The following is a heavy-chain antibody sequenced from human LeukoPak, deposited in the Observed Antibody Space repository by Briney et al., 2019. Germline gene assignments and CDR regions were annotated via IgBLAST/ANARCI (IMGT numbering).Heavy chain of an antibody. Sequence: KASETLSLTCTVSGGSISSYYWSWIRQPAGKGLEWIGRIYTSGSTNYNPSLKSRVTMSVDTSKNQFSLKLSSVTAADTAVYYCARHTGYYYDSSGYPDKSYYFDYWGQGTLVTVSS. CDR2: IYTSGST. CDR1: GGSISSYY. CDR3: ARHTGYYYDSSGYPDKSYYFDY. D-gene: IGHD3-22*01. V-gene: IGHV4-4*07. J-gene: IGHJ4*02.